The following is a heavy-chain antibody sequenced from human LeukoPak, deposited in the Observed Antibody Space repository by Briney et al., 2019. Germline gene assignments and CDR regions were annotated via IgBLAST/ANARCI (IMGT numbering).Heavy chain of an antibody. CDR3: ASTRPQDYSTSYMDV. CDR1: GDSISSDY. Sequence: SETLSLTCNVTGDSISSDYWSWIRQSPGKGLEWIGFIFHSGTTDYNPALQSRVAISIDKSKNQFSLKMTSVTAADTAVYYCASTRPQDYSTSYMDVWGKGTTVTVSS. D-gene: IGHD4-11*01. CDR2: IFHSGTT. V-gene: IGHV4-59*08. J-gene: IGHJ6*04.